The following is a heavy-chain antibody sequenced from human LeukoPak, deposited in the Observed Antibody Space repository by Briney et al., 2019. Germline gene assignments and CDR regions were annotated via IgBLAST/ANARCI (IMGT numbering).Heavy chain of an antibody. CDR2: ISGSGGST. V-gene: IGHV3-23*01. Sequence: PGGSLRLSCAASGFTFSSYAMSWVRQAPGKGLEWVSAISGSGGSTYYADSVKGRFTISRDNSKNTLYLQMNSLRAEDTAVYYCAKDPYYYGSGVNWFDPWGQGTLVTVSS. J-gene: IGHJ5*02. CDR1: GFTFSSYA. D-gene: IGHD3-10*01. CDR3: AKDPYYYGSGVNWFDP.